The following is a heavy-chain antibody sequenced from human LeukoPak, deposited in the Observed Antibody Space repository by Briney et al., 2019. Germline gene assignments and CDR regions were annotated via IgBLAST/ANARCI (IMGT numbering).Heavy chain of an antibody. CDR2: IYHSGST. V-gene: IGHV4-30-2*01. CDR1: GGSISSGGYS. D-gene: IGHD1-26*01. Sequence: SETLSLTCAVSGGSISSGGYSWSWIRQPPGKGLEWIGYIYHSGSTYYNPSLKSRVTISVDRSKNQFSLKLSSVTAADTAVYYCARDGGSYKIDYWGQGTLVTVSS. CDR3: ARDGGSYKIDY. J-gene: IGHJ4*02.